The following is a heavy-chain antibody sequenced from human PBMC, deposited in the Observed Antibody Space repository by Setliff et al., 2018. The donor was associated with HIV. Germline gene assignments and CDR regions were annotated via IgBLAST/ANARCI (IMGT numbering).Heavy chain of an antibody. J-gene: IGHJ4*02. Sequence: SQTLSLTCAISGDSVSNYSAAWNWIRQSPSRGLEWLGRTFHRSKWYSDYAESVRSRITINPDTSKNQLSLQLHSVTPEDTAVYYCVRSITTAGTVFDYWGQGTLVTVSS. D-gene: IGHD6-13*01. CDR3: VRSITTAGTVFDY. V-gene: IGHV6-1*01. CDR2: TFHRSKWYS. CDR1: GDSVSNYSAA.